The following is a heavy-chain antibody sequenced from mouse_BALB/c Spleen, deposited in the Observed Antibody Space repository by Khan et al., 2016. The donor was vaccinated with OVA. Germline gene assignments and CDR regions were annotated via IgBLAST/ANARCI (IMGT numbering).Heavy chain of an antibody. CDR2: ISPGSGDT. Sequence: QVQLQQSGAELARPGASVKLSCKASGYTFTDYYINWVKQWTGQGLEWIGEISPGSGDTNYNEKFKGKATLTADKSSTTAYMQLSSLTSEDSAVYVCARRNYFGYTFAYWGQGTLVTVSA. V-gene: IGHV1-77*01. CDR3: ARRNYFGYTFAY. CDR1: GYTFTDYY. D-gene: IGHD1-2*01. J-gene: IGHJ3*01.